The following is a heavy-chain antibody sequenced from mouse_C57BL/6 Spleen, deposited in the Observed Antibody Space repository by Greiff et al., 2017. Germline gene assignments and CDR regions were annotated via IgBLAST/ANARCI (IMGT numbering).Heavy chain of an antibody. Sequence: EVQVVESEGGLVQPGSSMKLSCTASGFTFSDYYMAWVRQVPEKGLEWVANINYDGSSTYYLDSLKSRFIISRDNAKNILYLQMSSLKSEDTATYYCAIRSSNYVLDYWGQGTTLTVSS. CDR1: GFTFSDYY. D-gene: IGHD2-5*01. CDR3: AIRSSNYVLDY. J-gene: IGHJ2*01. CDR2: INYDGSST. V-gene: IGHV5-16*01.